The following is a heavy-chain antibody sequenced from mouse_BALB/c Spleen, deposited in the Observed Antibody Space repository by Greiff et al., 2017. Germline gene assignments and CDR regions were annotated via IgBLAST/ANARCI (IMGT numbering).Heavy chain of an antibody. D-gene: IGHD1-2*01. CDR2: ISYSGST. CDR3: ASLLDFDV. V-gene: IGHV3-2*02. J-gene: IGHJ1*01. Sequence: EVQLVESGPGLVKPSQSLSLTCTVTGYSITSDYAWNWIRQFPGNKLEWMGYISYSGSTSYNPSLKSRISITRDTSKNQFFLQLNSVTTEDTATYYCASLLDFDVWGAGTTVTVSS. CDR1: GYSITSDYA.